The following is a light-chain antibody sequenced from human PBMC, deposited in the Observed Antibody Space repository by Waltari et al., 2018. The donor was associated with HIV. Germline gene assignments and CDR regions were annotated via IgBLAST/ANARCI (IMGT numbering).Light chain of an antibody. J-gene: IGKJ1*01. CDR3: QHSRT. V-gene: IGKV1-39*01. CDR2: AAS. Sequence: DIQMTQSPSSVSASVGDRVTITCRTNQNINNYLNWYQHTPGKAPKLLIYAASSLQSGVPLRSGGSGSGTDFTLTISSLQPEDFTTYYCQHSRTFGQGTKVDIK. CDR1: QNINNY.